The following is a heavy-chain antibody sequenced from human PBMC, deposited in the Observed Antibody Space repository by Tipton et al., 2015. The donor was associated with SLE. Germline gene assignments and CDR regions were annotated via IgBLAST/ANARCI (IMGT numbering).Heavy chain of an antibody. V-gene: IGHV3-74*01. Sequence: SLRLSCAASGFTFSTYWMHWVRQAPGKGLVWVSRINSDGSSTSYADSVKGRFTISRDNAKNTLYLQMNSLRAEDTAVYYCASLYSSSWYDWRDPWGQGTLVTVSS. CDR1: GFTFSTYW. D-gene: IGHD6-13*01. J-gene: IGHJ5*02. CDR2: INSDGSST. CDR3: ASLYSSSWYDWRDP.